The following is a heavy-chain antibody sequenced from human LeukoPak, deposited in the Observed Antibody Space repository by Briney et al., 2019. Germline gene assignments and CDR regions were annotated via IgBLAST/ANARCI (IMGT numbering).Heavy chain of an antibody. CDR1: GFTLSSFW. D-gene: IGHD5-12*01. J-gene: IGHJ4*02. V-gene: IGHV3-7*01. Sequence: PGGSLRLSCAASGFTLSSFWVNWVRQAPGKGPEWVANIKQDGSEKQYVDSVKGRFTVSRDNAENSVYLQMNSLRAEDTAVYYCARLTLSANDWCYDYWGQGTLVTVSS. CDR3: ARLTLSANDWCYDY. CDR2: IKQDGSEK.